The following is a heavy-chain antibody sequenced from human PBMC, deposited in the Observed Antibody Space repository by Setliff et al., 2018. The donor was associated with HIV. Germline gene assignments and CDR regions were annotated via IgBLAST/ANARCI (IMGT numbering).Heavy chain of an antibody. Sequence: SETLSLTCTVSGGSMNSHYWSWIRQSPGRGLEWIGYIYYSVSTKYNPSLKSRVSMSIDTSKNQFSLKMSSVTAADTAVYYCARGVVDYDFWSGSGDYYYIDVWGKGTTVTVSS. CDR3: ARGVVDYDFWSGSGDYYYIDV. J-gene: IGHJ6*03. CDR2: IYYSVST. D-gene: IGHD3-3*01. V-gene: IGHV4-59*11. CDR1: GGSMNSHY.